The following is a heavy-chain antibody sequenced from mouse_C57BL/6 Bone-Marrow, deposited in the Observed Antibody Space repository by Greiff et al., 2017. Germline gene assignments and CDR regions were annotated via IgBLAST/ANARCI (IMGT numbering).Heavy chain of an antibody. CDR2: IDPENGDT. J-gene: IGHJ2*01. V-gene: IGHV14-4*01. CDR1: GFNIKDDY. Sequence: EVMLVESGAELVRPGASVKLSCTASGFNIKDDYMHWVKQRPEQGLEWIGWIDPENGDTEYASKLPGKATIPADTSSNTAYLQLSSLTSEDTAVYYCTTIITTGYWGQGTTLTVSS. CDR3: TTIITTGY. D-gene: IGHD1-2*01.